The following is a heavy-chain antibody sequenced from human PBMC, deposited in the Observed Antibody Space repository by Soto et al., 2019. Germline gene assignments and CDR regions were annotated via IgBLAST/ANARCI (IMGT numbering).Heavy chain of an antibody. Sequence: SVKVSCKASGGTFSSYAISWVRQAPGQGLEWMGGIIPIFGTANYAQKFQGRVTITADKSTSTAYMELSSLRSEDTAVYYCARGTILTGYYPVGYYYYGMDVWGQGTTVTVSS. CDR1: GGTFSSYA. V-gene: IGHV1-69*06. CDR3: ARGTILTGYYPVGYYYYGMDV. J-gene: IGHJ6*02. CDR2: IIPIFGTA. D-gene: IGHD3-9*01.